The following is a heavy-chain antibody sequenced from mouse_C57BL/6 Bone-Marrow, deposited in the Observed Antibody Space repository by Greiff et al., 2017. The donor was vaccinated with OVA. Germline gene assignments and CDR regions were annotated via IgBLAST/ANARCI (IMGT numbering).Heavy chain of an antibody. V-gene: IGHV1-19*01. CDR1: GYTFTDYY. CDR3: ARRLVLRYPYFDY. J-gene: IGHJ2*01. CDR2: INPYNGGT. D-gene: IGHD1-1*01. Sequence: EVQLQQSGPVLVKPGASVKMSCKASGYTFTDYYMNWVKQSHGKSLEWIGVINPYNGGTSYNQKFQGKATLTVDKSSSTAYMELNSLTSEDSAVYYCARRLVLRYPYFDYWGQGTTLTVSS.